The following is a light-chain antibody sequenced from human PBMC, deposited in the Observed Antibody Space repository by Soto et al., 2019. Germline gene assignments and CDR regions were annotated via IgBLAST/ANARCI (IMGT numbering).Light chain of an antibody. CDR1: SSDVGSYNL. CDR3: CSYAGSRILM. CDR2: EVT. V-gene: IGLV2-23*02. Sequence: QSALTQPASVSGSPGQSITISCTGSSSDVGSYNLVSWYQQYPGRAPKLMIYEVTKRPSGVSNRFSGSKSGNTASLTISGLQAEDDADYYCCSYAGSRILMFGGGTKLTVL. J-gene: IGLJ3*02.